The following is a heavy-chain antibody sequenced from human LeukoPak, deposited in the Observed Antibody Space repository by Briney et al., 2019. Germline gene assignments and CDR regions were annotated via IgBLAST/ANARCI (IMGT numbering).Heavy chain of an antibody. J-gene: IGHJ5*02. V-gene: IGHV4-34*01. CDR3: ARRERWFNWFDP. D-gene: IGHD3-10*01. CDR2: INHSGST. Sequence: SETLSLTCTVSGGSISSYYWSWIRQPPGKGLEWIGEINHSGSTNYNPSLKSRVTISVDTSKNQFSLKLSSVTAADTAVYYCARRERWFNWFDPWGQGTLVTVSS. CDR1: GGSISSYY.